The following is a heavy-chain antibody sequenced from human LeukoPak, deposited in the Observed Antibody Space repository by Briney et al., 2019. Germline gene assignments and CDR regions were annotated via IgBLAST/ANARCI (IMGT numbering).Heavy chain of an antibody. CDR3: ARDFCSGGSCYSYFHY. CDR2: IYSSGGT. Sequence: SETLSLTCTVSGGSLNYYYWMWIRQPPGKGLEWIGYIYSSGGTNYNPSLKSRVTISLDTSKNQFSLRLSSVTAADTAVYYCARDFCSGGSCYSYFHYWGQGTLVTVSS. CDR1: GGSLNYYY. J-gene: IGHJ4*02. V-gene: IGHV4-59*01. D-gene: IGHD2-15*01.